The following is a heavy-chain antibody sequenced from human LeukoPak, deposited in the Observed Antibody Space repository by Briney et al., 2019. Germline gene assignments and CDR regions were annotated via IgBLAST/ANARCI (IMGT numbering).Heavy chain of an antibody. CDR1: GFTFDDYS. J-gene: IGHJ4*02. CDR2: ISWDGGNR. Sequence: GGSLRLSCAASGFTFDDYSMHWVRQAPGKGLEWVSLISWDGGNREYADSVKGRFTISRDNSRNSLFLQMNSLTAEDTAFYYCAKDYSSSGPFDYWGQGTLVTVSS. CDR3: AKDYSSSGPFDY. D-gene: IGHD6-13*01. V-gene: IGHV3-43*01.